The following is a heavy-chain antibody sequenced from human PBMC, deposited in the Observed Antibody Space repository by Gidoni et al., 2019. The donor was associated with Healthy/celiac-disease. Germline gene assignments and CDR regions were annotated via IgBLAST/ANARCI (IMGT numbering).Heavy chain of an antibody. J-gene: IGHJ6*02. D-gene: IGHD2-2*01. CDR3: ARMSRIVVVPAAKSEYYYYGMDV. CDR1: GFSLSTSGMC. V-gene: IGHV2-70*01. CDR2: IDWDDDK. Sequence: QVPLRESGPALVTPTQPLPLTCTFSGFSLSTSGMCVSWIRQPPGKALEWLALIDWDDDKYYSTSLKTRLTISKDTSKNQVVLTMTNMDPVDTATYYCARMSRIVVVPAAKSEYYYYGMDVWGQGTTVTVSS.